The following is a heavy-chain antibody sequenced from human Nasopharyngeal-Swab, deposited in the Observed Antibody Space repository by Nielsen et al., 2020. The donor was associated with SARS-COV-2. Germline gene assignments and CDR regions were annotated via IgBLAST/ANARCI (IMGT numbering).Heavy chain of an antibody. CDR3: VRERESSYGMDV. D-gene: IGHD6-6*01. CDR1: GFTFRSYG. Sequence: RGSLRLSCAASGFTFRSYGMHWVRQAPGKGLDWVANIKQGGSEKHYVDSVKGRFTISRDDAKNSQSLQMNSLRVEDTAVYYCVRERESSYGMDVWGQGTTVTVSS. J-gene: IGHJ6*02. V-gene: IGHV3-7*01. CDR2: IKQGGSEK.